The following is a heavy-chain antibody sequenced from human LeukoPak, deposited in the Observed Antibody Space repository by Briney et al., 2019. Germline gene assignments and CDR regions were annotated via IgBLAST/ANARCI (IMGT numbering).Heavy chain of an antibody. CDR3: ARVYDSSGYYPYFDY. CDR1: GGTFISYA. Sequence: SVKVSCKASGGTFISYAISWVRQAPGQGLEWMGGIIPIFGTANYAQKFQGRVTITADESTSTAYMELSSLRSEDTAVYYCARVYDSSGYYPYFDYWGQGTLVTVSS. D-gene: IGHD3-22*01. V-gene: IGHV1-69*13. CDR2: IIPIFGTA. J-gene: IGHJ4*02.